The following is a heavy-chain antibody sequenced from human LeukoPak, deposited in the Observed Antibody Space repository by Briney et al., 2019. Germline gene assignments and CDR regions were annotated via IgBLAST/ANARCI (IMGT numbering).Heavy chain of an antibody. J-gene: IGHJ4*02. D-gene: IGHD2-2*01. V-gene: IGHV3-53*01. CDR1: GFTVSSNY. CDR2: IYSGGST. CDR3: ATALYCSSTNCYLDY. Sequence: GGSLRLSCAASGFTVSSNYMSWVRRAPGKELEWVSVIYSGGSTYYADSVKGRFTISRDNSKNTLYLQMNSLRAEDTAVYYCATALYCSSTNCYLDYWGQGTLVTVSS.